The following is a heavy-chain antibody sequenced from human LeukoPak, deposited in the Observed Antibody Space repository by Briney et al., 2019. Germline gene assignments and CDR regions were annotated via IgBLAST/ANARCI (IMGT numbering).Heavy chain of an antibody. J-gene: IGHJ4*02. V-gene: IGHV3-74*03. Sequence: GGSLRLSCAASGFSFSSYWMNWVRQTPGKGLVWVAHINTDGRTTTYADSVKGRFTVSRDNAKNTLYLEMNRLRAEDTAVYYCARDNAYMLDYWGQGTQVNVSS. D-gene: IGHD5-24*01. CDR1: GFSFSSYW. CDR2: INTDGRTT. CDR3: ARDNAYMLDY.